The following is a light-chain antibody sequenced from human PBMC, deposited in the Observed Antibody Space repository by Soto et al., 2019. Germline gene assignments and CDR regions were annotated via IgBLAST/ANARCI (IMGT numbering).Light chain of an antibody. CDR3: QHRSNWPT. Sequence: IVLTQSPATLSLSPGERATLSCRASQSISSYLAWYQQKPGQAPRLLIYDASNRATGIPARFSGSGSGTDFTLTISSLEPEDFAIYYCQHRSNWPTFGQGTRLEIK. CDR1: QSISSY. J-gene: IGKJ5*01. CDR2: DAS. V-gene: IGKV3-11*01.